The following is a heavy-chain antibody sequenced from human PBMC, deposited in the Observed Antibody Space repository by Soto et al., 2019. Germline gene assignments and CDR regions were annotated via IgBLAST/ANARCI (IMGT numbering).Heavy chain of an antibody. CDR3: ARDTPPPFWSGYPTRGV. V-gene: IGHV4-31*03. J-gene: IGHJ6*04. CDR1: GGSISSGGYY. D-gene: IGHD3-3*01. Sequence: PSETLSLTCTVSGGSISSGGYYWSWIRQHPGKGLEWIGYIYYSGSTYYNPSLKSRVTISVDTSKNQFSLKLSSVTAADTAVYYCARDTPPPFWSGYPTRGVWGKGTTVTVSS. CDR2: IYYSGST.